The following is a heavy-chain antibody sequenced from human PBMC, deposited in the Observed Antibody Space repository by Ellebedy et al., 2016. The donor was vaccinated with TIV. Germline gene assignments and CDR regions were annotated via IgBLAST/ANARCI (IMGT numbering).Heavy chain of an antibody. D-gene: IGHD4-17*01. V-gene: IGHV4-4*07. Sequence: SETLSLTXTVSGGSISSYYWSWIRQPAGKGLEWIGRIYTSGSTNYNPSLKSRVTMSVDTSKNQFSLKLSSVTAADTAVYYCARVAHDYGLGSFDYWGQGTQVTVSS. J-gene: IGHJ4*02. CDR2: IYTSGST. CDR1: GGSISSYY. CDR3: ARVAHDYGLGSFDY.